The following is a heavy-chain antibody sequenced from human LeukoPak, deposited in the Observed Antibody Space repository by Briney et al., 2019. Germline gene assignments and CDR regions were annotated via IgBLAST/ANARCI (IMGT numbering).Heavy chain of an antibody. CDR3: AILQEIVVANFDY. CDR2: INPNSGGT. J-gene: IGHJ4*02. Sequence: GASVKVSCKASGYNFTGYYMHWVRQAPGQGLEWMGWINPNSGGTNYAQKFQGRVTMPRDTSISTAYMELSRLRSDDTAVYYCAILQEIVVANFDYWGQGTLVTVSS. D-gene: IGHD3-22*01. CDR1: GYNFTGYY. V-gene: IGHV1-2*02.